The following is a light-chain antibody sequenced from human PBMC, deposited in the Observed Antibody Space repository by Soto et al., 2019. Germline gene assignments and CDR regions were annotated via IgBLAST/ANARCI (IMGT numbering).Light chain of an antibody. CDR2: GNF. CDR1: SSSIGAGYD. V-gene: IGLV1-40*01. CDR3: QSYDSSLSGSTV. Sequence: QSVLTQPPSVSGAPGQRVTISCAGGSSSIGAGYDVHWYQQLPGTAPKLLIYGNFNRPSGVPDRFSGSKSGTSASLAITGLQAEDEADYYCQSYDSSLSGSTVFGTGTKLTVL. J-gene: IGLJ1*01.